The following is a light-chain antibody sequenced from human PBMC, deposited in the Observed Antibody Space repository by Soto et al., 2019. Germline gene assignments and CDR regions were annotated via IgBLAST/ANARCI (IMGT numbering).Light chain of an antibody. CDR1: QDVRDD. CDR3: LQYSSYPWT. Sequence: DIQMTQSPSSLSASVGDRVTITCLASQDVRDDLGWYQQTPGKAPERLIYEASTLHRGVPSRFSGSGSGTEFTLTISSLQPEDFATYYCLQYSSYPWTFGQGTNVEIK. V-gene: IGKV1-17*01. J-gene: IGKJ1*01. CDR2: EAS.